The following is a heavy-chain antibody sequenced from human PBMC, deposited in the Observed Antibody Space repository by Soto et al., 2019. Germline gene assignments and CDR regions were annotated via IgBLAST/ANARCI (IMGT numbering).Heavy chain of an antibody. V-gene: IGHV4-59*01. J-gene: IGHJ6*02. CDR1: GGSISGYY. CDR3: TRHAIIPKLQYGMDV. CDR2: IFYRGNT. D-gene: IGHD2-15*01. Sequence: PSETLSLTCTVSGGSISGYYWSWIRQPPGKGLGWIGYIFYRGNTLYNPSLQSRVTISVDTSKNQFSLRLSSVTAADTAVYYCTRHAIIPKLQYGMDVWGQGASVTVSS.